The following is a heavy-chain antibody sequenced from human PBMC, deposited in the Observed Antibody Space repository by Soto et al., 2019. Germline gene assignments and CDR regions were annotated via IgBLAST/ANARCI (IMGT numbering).Heavy chain of an antibody. J-gene: IGHJ4*02. Sequence: GGSLRLSCAASGFTFSSYAMHWVRQAPGKGLEWVAVISYDGSNKYYADSVKGRFTISRDNSKNTLYLQMNSLRAEDTAVYYCARDFMVAVAGSVDYFDYWXQGTLVTVSS. CDR1: GFTFSSYA. D-gene: IGHD6-19*01. CDR2: ISYDGSNK. CDR3: ARDFMVAVAGSVDYFDY. V-gene: IGHV3-30-3*01.